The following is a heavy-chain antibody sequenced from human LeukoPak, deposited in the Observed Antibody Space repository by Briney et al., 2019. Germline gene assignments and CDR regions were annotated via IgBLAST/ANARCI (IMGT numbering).Heavy chain of an antibody. CDR2: ISTYNGNT. CDR1: GYTFTTYG. Sequence: ASVKVPCKASGYTFTTYGIHWVRQAPGQGLEWMGWISTYNGNTNYAQKLQGRVTMTTDTSTSTAYMELRSLRSDDTAIYYCARIHMTTVTTSLDWYFDLWGRGTLVTVSS. J-gene: IGHJ2*01. D-gene: IGHD4-17*01. CDR3: ARIHMTTVTTSLDWYFDL. V-gene: IGHV1-18*01.